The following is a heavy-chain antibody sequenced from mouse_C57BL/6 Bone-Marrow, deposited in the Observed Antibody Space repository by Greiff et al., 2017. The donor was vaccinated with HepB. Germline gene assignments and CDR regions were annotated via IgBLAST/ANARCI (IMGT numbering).Heavy chain of an antibody. Sequence: VQLQQSGPGLVQPSQSLYITCTVSGFSLTSYGVHWVRQSPGKGLEWLGVIWSGGSTDNNAAFISRLSISKDNSKSKVFFKMNSLPADDTAIYYCARRGGLQRGTWFAYWGQGTLVTVSA. D-gene: IGHD1-1*01. J-gene: IGHJ3*01. V-gene: IGHV2-2*01. CDR3: ARRGGLQRGTWFAY. CDR1: GFSLTSYG. CDR2: IWSGGST.